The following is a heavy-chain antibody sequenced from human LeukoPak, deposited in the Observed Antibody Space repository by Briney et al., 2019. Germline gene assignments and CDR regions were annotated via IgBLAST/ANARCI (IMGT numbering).Heavy chain of an antibody. D-gene: IGHD6-19*01. CDR1: GGTFSSYA. Sequence: SEKVSCKASGGTFSSYAISWVRQAPGQGLEWMGGIIPIFGTANYAQKFQGRVTITADESTSTAYMELSSLRSEDTAVYYCASPPGIAVAGPLSDWGQGTLVTVSS. J-gene: IGHJ4*02. CDR2: IIPIFGTA. CDR3: ASPPGIAVAGPLSD. V-gene: IGHV1-69*01.